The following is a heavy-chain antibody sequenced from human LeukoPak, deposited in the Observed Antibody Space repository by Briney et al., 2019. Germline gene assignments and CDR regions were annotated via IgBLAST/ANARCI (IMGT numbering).Heavy chain of an antibody. Sequence: PGGSLRLSCAASGFTFSSFSMNWVRQAPGKGLEWVSSISSSSSYIYYADSVKGRFTISRDNAKNSLYLQMNSLRAEDTAMYYCARDDYYGSGSYWGAFAIWGQGTMVTVSS. CDR3: ARDDYYGSGSYWGAFAI. J-gene: IGHJ3*02. CDR2: ISSSSSYI. D-gene: IGHD3-10*01. V-gene: IGHV3-21*01. CDR1: GFTFSSFS.